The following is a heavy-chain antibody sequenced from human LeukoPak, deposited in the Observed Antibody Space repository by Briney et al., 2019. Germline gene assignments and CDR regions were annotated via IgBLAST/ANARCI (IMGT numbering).Heavy chain of an antibody. V-gene: IGHV4-39*01. CDR3: VRHDGRGGATMGAFDS. Sequence: PSETLSLTCTVSAGSFISSSHHWGWIRQSPGKGLEWIGSVYYGRTTYYNPSLDGRFAVSLDTSANQFSLQLNSVTAADTAVYYCVRHDGRGGATMGAFDSWGQGSLVTVSS. D-gene: IGHD5-12*01. CDR1: AGSFISSSHH. J-gene: IGHJ5*01. CDR2: VYYGRTT.